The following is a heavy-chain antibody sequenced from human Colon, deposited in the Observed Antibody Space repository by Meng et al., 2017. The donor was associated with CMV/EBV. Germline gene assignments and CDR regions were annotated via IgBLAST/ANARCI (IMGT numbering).Heavy chain of an antibody. Sequence: QVKPVQSGAEVKKPGASVKVSCKTSGCTLTNVGISWVRQAPGQGLEWMAYISPYNGDTNYAQRFQGRVALTTDTSTSTVYMELGSLTSDDTAMYYCARELARGGYWGQGTLVTVSS. J-gene: IGHJ4*02. V-gene: IGHV1-18*01. CDR2: ISPYNGDT. CDR3: ARELARGGY. CDR1: GCTLTNVG.